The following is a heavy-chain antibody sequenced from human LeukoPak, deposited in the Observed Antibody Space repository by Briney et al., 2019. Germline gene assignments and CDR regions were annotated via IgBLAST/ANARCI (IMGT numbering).Heavy chain of an antibody. V-gene: IGHV3-72*01. D-gene: IGHD3-22*01. J-gene: IGHJ3*02. Sequence: GGSLRLSCAASGVTLSDHHMDWVRQAPGKGLEWVGRTRDKARGYRTEYAASVKDRFTISRDDSKTLVYLQMNSLKIEDTAVYYCARDGQEGDNSAFDIWGQGTVVTAYS. CDR3: ARDGQEGDNSAFDI. CDR1: GVTLSDHH. CDR2: TRDKARGYRT.